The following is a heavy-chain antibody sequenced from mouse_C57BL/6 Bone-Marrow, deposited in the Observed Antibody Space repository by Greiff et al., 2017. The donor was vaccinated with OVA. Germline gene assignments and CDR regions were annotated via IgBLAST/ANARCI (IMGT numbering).Heavy chain of an antibody. Sequence: EVHLVESGGGLVQPKGSLKLSCAASGFTFNTYAMHWVRQAPGKGLEWVARIRRKSSNYASYYADSVKDRFTISRDDSQSMLYLQMNNLKTEDTAMYYCVRSYDYDEGAYFDYWGQGTTLTVSS. D-gene: IGHD2-4*01. J-gene: IGHJ2*01. CDR3: VRSYDYDEGAYFDY. CDR1: GFTFNTYA. CDR2: IRRKSSNYAS. V-gene: IGHV10-3*01.